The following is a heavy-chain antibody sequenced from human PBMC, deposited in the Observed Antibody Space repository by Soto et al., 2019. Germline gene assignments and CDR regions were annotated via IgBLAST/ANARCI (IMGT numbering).Heavy chain of an antibody. D-gene: IGHD3-22*01. V-gene: IGHV3-73*02. J-gene: IGHJ5*02. Sequence: EVQLAESGGGLVQPGGSLKLSCAASGFTFSGSAMHWVRQASGKGLEWVGRIRSKTNSYATAYAASVKGRFTISRDDSKDTAYLQMNSLKTEDTAVYYCTRDPRNYYDSIGSANWFDPWGQGTLVTVSS. CDR1: GFTFSGSA. CDR2: IRSKTNSYAT. CDR3: TRDPRNYYDSIGSANWFDP.